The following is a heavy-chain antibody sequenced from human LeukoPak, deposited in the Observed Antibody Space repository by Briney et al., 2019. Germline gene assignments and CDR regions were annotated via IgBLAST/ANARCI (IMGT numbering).Heavy chain of an antibody. V-gene: IGHV3-21*01. J-gene: IGHJ4*02. CDR3: ARVGSSLTYYFDY. Sequence: GGSLRLSRAASGFTFSSYSMNWVRQAPGKGLEWVSSITSTSSNIHYADSVKGRFTISRDNTKNSLYLQMNSLRPEDTAVYYCARVGSSLTYYFDYWGQGTLVTVSS. D-gene: IGHD6-13*01. CDR2: ITSTSSNI. CDR1: GFTFSSYS.